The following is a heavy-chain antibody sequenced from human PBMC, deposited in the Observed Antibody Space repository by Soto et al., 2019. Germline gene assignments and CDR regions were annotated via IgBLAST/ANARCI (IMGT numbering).Heavy chain of an antibody. CDR3: ARELYSYGSPFYYYYGMDV. CDR2: ISGSSSYT. V-gene: IGHV3-11*06. J-gene: IGHJ6*02. D-gene: IGHD5-18*01. Sequence: GSLSLSCAASGFTFSDYYMSWIRQAPGKGLEWVSYISGSSSYTNYADSVKGRFTISRDNAKNSLYLQMNSLRAEDTAVYYCARELYSYGSPFYYYYGMDVWGQGTTVTVSS. CDR1: GFTFSDYY.